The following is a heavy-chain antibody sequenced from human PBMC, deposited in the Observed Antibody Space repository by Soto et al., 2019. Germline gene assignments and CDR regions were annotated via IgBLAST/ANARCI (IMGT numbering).Heavy chain of an antibody. J-gene: IGHJ4*02. Sequence: GGSLRLSCAASGFTFSSYAMSWVRQAPGKGLEWVSAISGSGGSTYYADSVKGRFTISRDNAKNTVYLEMNSLRVEDTAVYYCANFYSGSYSTYWGQGTLVTVSS. CDR1: GFTFSSYA. D-gene: IGHD1-26*01. CDR3: ANFYSGSYSTY. CDR2: ISGSGGST. V-gene: IGHV3-23*01.